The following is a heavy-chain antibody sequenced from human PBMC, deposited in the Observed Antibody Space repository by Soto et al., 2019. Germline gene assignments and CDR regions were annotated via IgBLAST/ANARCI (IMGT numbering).Heavy chain of an antibody. J-gene: IGHJ4*02. CDR3: AKDSDTAMALDY. Sequence: PGGSLRLSCAASGFTSDDYAMHWVRQAPGKGLEWVSGISWNSGSIGYADSVKGRFTISRDNAKNSLYLQMNSLRAEDTALYYCAKDSDTAMALDYCGQGTLVTVSS. CDR2: ISWNSGSI. D-gene: IGHD5-18*01. V-gene: IGHV3-9*02. CDR1: GFTSDDYA.